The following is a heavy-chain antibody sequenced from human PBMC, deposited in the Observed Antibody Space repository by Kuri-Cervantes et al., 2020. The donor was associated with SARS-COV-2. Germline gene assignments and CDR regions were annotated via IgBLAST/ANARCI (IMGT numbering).Heavy chain of an antibody. J-gene: IGHJ3*02. D-gene: IGHD7-27*01. V-gene: IGHV3-48*01. Sequence: GGSLRLSCAASGFTFSSYSMNWVRQAPGKGLEWVSHISSSSSTIYYADSVKGRFTISRDNAKNSLYLQMNSLRAEDTAVYYCARESGVDWGSDAFDIWGQGTMVTVSS. CDR1: GFTFSSYS. CDR2: ISSSSSTI. CDR3: ARESGVDWGSDAFDI.